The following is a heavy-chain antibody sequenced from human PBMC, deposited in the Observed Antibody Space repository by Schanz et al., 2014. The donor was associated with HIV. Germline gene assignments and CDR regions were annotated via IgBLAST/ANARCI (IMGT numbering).Heavy chain of an antibody. CDR1: GFTFSDYS. CDR3: AKDRNYYESKYRGKGNYYYYYGMDV. V-gene: IGHV3-30*18. Sequence: VQLVESGGGLVKPGGSLRLSCTASGFTFSDYSMNWVRQAPGKGLEWVAVISYDGTKKHYADSVKGRFTTSRDNSKNSLSLLIKSLRAEDAAVYYCAKDRNYYESKYRGKGNYYYYYGMDVWGQGTTVTVSS. J-gene: IGHJ6*02. D-gene: IGHD3-22*01. CDR2: ISYDGTKK.